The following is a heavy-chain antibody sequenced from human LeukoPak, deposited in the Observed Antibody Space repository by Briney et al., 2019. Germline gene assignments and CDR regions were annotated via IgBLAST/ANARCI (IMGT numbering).Heavy chain of an antibody. D-gene: IGHD6-13*01. J-gene: IGHJ6*02. V-gene: IGHV4-39*01. CDR3: ARGKQQLVPYYYYYGMDV. CDR1: GDSISSNY. CDR2: IYYSGST. Sequence: PSETLSLTCTVSGDSISSNYWGWIRQPPGKGLEWIGSIYYSGSTYYNPSLKSRVTISVDTSKNQFSLKLSSVTAADTAVYYCARGKQQLVPYYYYYGMDVWGQGTTVTVSS.